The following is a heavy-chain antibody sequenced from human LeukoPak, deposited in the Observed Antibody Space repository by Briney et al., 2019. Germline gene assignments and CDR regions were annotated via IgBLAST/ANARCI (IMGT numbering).Heavy chain of an antibody. CDR3: AKEFCSGGSCNLDY. J-gene: IGHJ4*02. CDR2: ISSTSTYT. Sequence: GGSLRLSCAASGFTFSDYYMSWVRQAPGKGLEWVSYISSTSTYTNYADSVKGRFTISRDNAKSSLYLQMNSLRAEDTAVYYCAKEFCSGGSCNLDYWGQGTLVTVSS. D-gene: IGHD2-15*01. V-gene: IGHV3-11*05. CDR1: GFTFSDYY.